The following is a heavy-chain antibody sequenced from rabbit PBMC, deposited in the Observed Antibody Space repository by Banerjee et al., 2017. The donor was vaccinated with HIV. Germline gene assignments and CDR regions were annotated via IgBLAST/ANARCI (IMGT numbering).Heavy chain of an antibody. Sequence: QSLEESGGDLVKPGASLTLTCTASGFSFSSYYMCWVRQAPGKGLEWIACIYAGSSGSTYYASWAKGRFTISKTSSTTVTLQMTSLTAADTATYFCARDDGSSSGYDLDLWGPGTLVTVS. CDR3: ARDDGSSSGYDLDL. V-gene: IGHV1S40*01. CDR1: GFSFSSYY. D-gene: IGHD1-1*01. CDR2: IYAGSSGST. J-gene: IGHJ4*01.